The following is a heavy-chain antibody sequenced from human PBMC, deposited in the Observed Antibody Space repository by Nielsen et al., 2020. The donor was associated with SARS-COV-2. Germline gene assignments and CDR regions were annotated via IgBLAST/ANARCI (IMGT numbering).Heavy chain of an antibody. CDR3: ARGDLVVVPSPILGLGPFFYYFYLDV. CDR2: VSHSGSI. Sequence: SETLSLTCAVSGGSVSSNDWWTWVRQSPGEGLEWIGEVSHSGSINYNTSLKSRVTLSMDKSTRQFSLRLTSVSAAATAVYFCARGDLVVVPSPILGLGPFFYYFYLDVWGKGTTVIVSS. CDR1: GGSVSSNDW. J-gene: IGHJ6*03. V-gene: IGHV4-4*02. D-gene: IGHD2-2*01.